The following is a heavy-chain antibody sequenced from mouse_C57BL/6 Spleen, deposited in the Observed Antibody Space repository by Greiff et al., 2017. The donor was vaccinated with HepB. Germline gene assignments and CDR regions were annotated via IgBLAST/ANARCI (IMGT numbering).Heavy chain of an antibody. CDR2: INPSSGYT. Sequence: VQLQQSGAELARPGASVKMSCKASGYTFTSYTMHWVKQRPGQGLEWIGYINPSSGYTKYNQKFKDKATLTADKSSSTAYMQLSSLTSEDSAVYYCAREGTVVAEDYAMDYWGQGTSVTVSS. D-gene: IGHD1-1*01. CDR3: AREGTVVAEDYAMDY. CDR1: GYTFTSYT. J-gene: IGHJ4*01. V-gene: IGHV1-4*01.